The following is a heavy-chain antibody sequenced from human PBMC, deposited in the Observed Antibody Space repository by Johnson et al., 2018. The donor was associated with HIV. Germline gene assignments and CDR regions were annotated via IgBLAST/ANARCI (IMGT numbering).Heavy chain of an antibody. CDR2: ISGSGGST. CDR1: GFTFSSYA. V-gene: IGHV3-23*04. J-gene: IGHJ3*02. Sequence: QLVESGGGLVQPGGSLRLSCAASGFTFSSYAMSWVRQAPGKGLEWVSAISGSGGSTYYADSVKGRFTISRDNAKNSLYLQMDSLRAEDTALYYCARDPRSCYDDAFDIWGQGTMVTVSS. D-gene: IGHD6-13*01. CDR3: ARDPRSCYDDAFDI.